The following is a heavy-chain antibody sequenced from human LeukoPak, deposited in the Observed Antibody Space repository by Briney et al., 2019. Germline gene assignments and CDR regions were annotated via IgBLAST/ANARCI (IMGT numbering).Heavy chain of an antibody. CDR2: IKQDGSVK. J-gene: IGHJ4*01. CDR1: GFTFGAFW. CDR3: SRGPHKESPTY. Sequence: GGSLRVSCAASGFTFGAFWVAWVRQAPGKGLEWVANIKQDGSVKVCVDSVQGRFTISRDNAKSSLYLQMDSLRVEDTGVYYCSRGPHKESPTYWGQGARVTVSS. V-gene: IGHV3-7*01.